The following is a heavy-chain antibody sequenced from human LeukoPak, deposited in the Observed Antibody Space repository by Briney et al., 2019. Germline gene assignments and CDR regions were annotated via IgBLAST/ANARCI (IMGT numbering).Heavy chain of an antibody. CDR3: ARLGGYYDPPGY. Sequence: PSGTLSLTCTVSGGSISSGTYYWAWIRQPPGKGPEWIGTIHYSGDTYYNPSLKSRVTVSVDAPKKQFFLNLSSVTAADTAVYYCARLGGYYDPPGYWGQGTLVTVSS. CDR2: IHYSGDT. V-gene: IGHV4-39*01. J-gene: IGHJ4*02. D-gene: IGHD3-22*01. CDR1: GGSISSGTYY.